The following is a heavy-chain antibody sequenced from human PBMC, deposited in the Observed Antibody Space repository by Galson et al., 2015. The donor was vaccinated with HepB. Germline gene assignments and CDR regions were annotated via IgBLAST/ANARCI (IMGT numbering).Heavy chain of an antibody. Sequence: QSGAEVKKPGESLRISCKGSGYSFTSYWISWVRQMPGKGLEWMGRIDPSDSYTNYSPSFQGHVTISADKSISTAYLQWSSLKASDTAMYYCARLNMVRGVIAYYYYYGMDVWGQGTTVTVSS. CDR2: IDPSDSYT. V-gene: IGHV5-10-1*01. CDR1: GYSFTSYW. D-gene: IGHD3-10*01. J-gene: IGHJ6*02. CDR3: ARLNMVRGVIAYYYYYGMDV.